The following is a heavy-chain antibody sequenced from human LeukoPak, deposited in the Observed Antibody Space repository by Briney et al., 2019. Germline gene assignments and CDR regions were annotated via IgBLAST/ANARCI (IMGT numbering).Heavy chain of an antibody. Sequence: PGGSLRLSCAVSGFTVRSNYMNWVRQAPGKGLEWIGSIYHSGSTYYNPSLKSRVTISVDTSKNQFSLKLSSVTAADTAVYYCARTGVATIKNFDYWGQGTLVTASS. CDR1: GFTVRSNY. CDR3: ARTGVATIKNFDY. CDR2: IYHSGST. V-gene: IGHV4-38-2*01. D-gene: IGHD5-12*01. J-gene: IGHJ4*02.